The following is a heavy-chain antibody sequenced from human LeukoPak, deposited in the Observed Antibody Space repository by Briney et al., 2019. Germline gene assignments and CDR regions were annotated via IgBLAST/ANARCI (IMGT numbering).Heavy chain of an antibody. CDR2: INHSGST. CDR3: ARLRGSYYYGSGSPRLYYYYYGMDV. Sequence: SETLSLTCAVYGGSFSGYYWSWIRQPPGKGLEWIGEINHSGSTNYNPSLKSRVTISVDTSKNQFSLKLSSVTAADTAVYYCARLRGSYYYGSGSPRLYYYYYGMDVWGQGTTVTVSS. D-gene: IGHD3-10*01. V-gene: IGHV4-34*01. CDR1: GGSFSGYY. J-gene: IGHJ6*02.